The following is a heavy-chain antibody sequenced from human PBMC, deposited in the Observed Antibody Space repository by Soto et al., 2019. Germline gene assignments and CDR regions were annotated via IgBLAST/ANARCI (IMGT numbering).Heavy chain of an antibody. CDR3: AKDTGKYSGMDV. V-gene: IGHV3-9*01. CDR1: GFTFDDYA. CDR2: ISWNSGSI. Sequence: EVQLVESGGGLVQPGRSLRLSCAASGFTFDDYAMHWVRQAPGKGLEWVSGISWNSGSIGYADSVKGRFTISRDNAKNSLYLQMNSLRAEDTALYYCAKDTGKYSGMDVWGQGTTVTVSS. J-gene: IGHJ6*02. D-gene: IGHD1-1*01.